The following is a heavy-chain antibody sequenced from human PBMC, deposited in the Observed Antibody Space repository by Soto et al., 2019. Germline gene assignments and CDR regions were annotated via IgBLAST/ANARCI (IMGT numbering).Heavy chain of an antibody. J-gene: IGHJ4*02. V-gene: IGHV3-23*01. Sequence: EVQLLESGGGWVQPGGSLRLSCAASGFTFSSYAMRWVRQAPGKGLAWVSAISGSGGSTYYADSVKGRFTTSRDNSKNTLYLQMNSLRAEDTAVYYCARRGSGSYYHYWGQGPLVTVSS. CDR2: ISGSGGST. D-gene: IGHD1-26*01. CDR1: GFTFSSYA. CDR3: ARRGSGSYYHY.